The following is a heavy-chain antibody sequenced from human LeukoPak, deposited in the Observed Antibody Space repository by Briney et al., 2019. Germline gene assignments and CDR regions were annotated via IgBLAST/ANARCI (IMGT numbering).Heavy chain of an antibody. Sequence: GASVKVSCKASGGTFSSYAISWVRQAPGQGLEWMGGIIPIFGTANYAQKFQGRVTITADKSTSTAYMELSSLRSEDTAVYYCARDVSPTYYDILTGYSGYYYYYMDVWGKGTTVTVSS. CDR1: GGTFSSYA. J-gene: IGHJ6*03. V-gene: IGHV1-69*06. D-gene: IGHD3-9*01. CDR3: ARDVSPTYYDILTGYSGYYYYYMDV. CDR2: IIPIFGTA.